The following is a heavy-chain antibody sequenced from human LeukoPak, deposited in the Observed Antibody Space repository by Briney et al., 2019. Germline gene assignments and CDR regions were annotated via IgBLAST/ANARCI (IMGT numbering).Heavy chain of an antibody. CDR2: INPNSGGT. Sequence: GASVTVSCKASGYTFTGYYMHWVRQAPGQGLEWMGWINPNSGGTNYAQKFQGRVTMTRDTSTGTAYMELSRLRSDDTAVYYCARDSGERGSGSYLIAYWGQGTLVTVSS. J-gene: IGHJ4*02. CDR3: ARDSGERGSGSYLIAY. D-gene: IGHD3-10*01. CDR1: GYTFTGYY. V-gene: IGHV1-2*02.